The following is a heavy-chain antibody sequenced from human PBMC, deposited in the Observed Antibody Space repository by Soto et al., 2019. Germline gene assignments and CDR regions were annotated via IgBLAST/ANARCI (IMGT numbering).Heavy chain of an antibody. CDR3: ARGKSIFYGMDV. J-gene: IGHJ6*02. V-gene: IGHV3-11*01. Sequence: GGSLRLSCAASGFTFSDYYISWIRQAPGKGLEWVSYISSSGTTIYHADSVKGRFTISRGNAKNSLFLQMNSLRAEDTAVYYCARGKSIFYGMDVWGQGTTVTVSS. CDR1: GFTFSDYY. CDR2: ISSSGTTI. D-gene: IGHD2-15*01.